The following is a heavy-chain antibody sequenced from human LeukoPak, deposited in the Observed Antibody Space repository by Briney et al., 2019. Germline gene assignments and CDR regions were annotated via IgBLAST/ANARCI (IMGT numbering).Heavy chain of an antibody. J-gene: IGHJ4*02. D-gene: IGHD6-6*01. CDR2: INPTGGST. CDR3: ARTAARRFDY. Sequence: GASVKVSCKASGYSFTNHAIHWVRQAPGQRLEWMGIINPTGGSTTYAQKFQGRVTMTRDTSTSTVYMELSSLRSDDTAVYYCARTAARRFDYWGQGTLVTVSS. V-gene: IGHV1-46*01. CDR1: GYSFTNHA.